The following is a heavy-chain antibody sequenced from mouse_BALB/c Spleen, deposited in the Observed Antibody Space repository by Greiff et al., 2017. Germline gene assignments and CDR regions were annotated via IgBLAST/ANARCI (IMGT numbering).Heavy chain of an antibody. V-gene: IGHV5-6-5*01. CDR1: GFTFSSYA. D-gene: IGHD1-2*01. J-gene: IGHJ2*01. CDR3: ASITTATWAY. Sequence: EVKLVESGGGLVKPGGSLKLSCAASGFTFSSYAMSWVRQTPEKRLEWVASISSGGSTYYPDSVKGRFTISRDNARNILYLQMSSLRSEDTAMYYCASITTATWAYWGQGTTLTVSS. CDR2: ISSGGST.